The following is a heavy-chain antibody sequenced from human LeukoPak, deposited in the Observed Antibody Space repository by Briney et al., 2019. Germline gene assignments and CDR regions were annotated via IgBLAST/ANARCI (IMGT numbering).Heavy chain of an antibody. V-gene: IGHV3-48*04. J-gene: IGHJ4*02. Sequence: GSLRLSCAASGFTFSTYGMTWVRQAPGKGLEWISYISSSSDSIKYADSVKGRFTSSRDNAKNSLYLQMNSLRAEDTAVYYCANARVMIPFFDYWGQGTLVTVSS. CDR3: ANARVMIPFFDY. CDR2: ISSSSDSI. D-gene: IGHD3-22*01. CDR1: GFTFSTYG.